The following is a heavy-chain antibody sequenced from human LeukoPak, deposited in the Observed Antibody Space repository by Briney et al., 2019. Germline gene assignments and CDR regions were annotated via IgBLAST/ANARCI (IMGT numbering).Heavy chain of an antibody. D-gene: IGHD3-16*02. CDR2: IYYSGST. CDR3: ARPRYLIVNWFDP. J-gene: IGHJ5*02. CDR1: GGSFSGYY. Sequence: PSETLSLTCAVYGGSFSGYYWSWIRQPPGKGLEWIGSIYYSGSTYYNPSLTSRVTISVDTSKNQFSLKLSSVTAADTAVYYCARPRYLIVNWFDPWGQGTLVTVSS. V-gene: IGHV4-34*01.